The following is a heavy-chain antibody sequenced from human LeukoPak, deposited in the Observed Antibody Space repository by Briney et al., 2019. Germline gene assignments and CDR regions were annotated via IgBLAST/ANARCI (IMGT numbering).Heavy chain of an antibody. J-gene: IGHJ4*02. CDR2: ISASGGST. CDR1: GFTFSSYA. Sequence: PGGSLRLSCAASGFTFSSYAMSWVRQAPGKGLEWVSAISASGGSTYYADSVKGRFTISRDNSKNMVYLQMSSLRAEDTAVYYCAKEVSTLLAFDCWGQGTLVTVSS. CDR3: AKEVSTLLAFDC. D-gene: IGHD5/OR15-5a*01. V-gene: IGHV3-23*01.